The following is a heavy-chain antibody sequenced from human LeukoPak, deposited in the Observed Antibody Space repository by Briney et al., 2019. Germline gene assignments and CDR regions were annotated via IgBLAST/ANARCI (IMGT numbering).Heavy chain of an antibody. V-gene: IGHV1-18*01. J-gene: IGHJ4*02. D-gene: IGHD3-10*01. CDR2: ISAYNGNT. CDR3: ARDSRNYGSGSYYNNYFDY. CDR1: GYTFTSYG. Sequence: ASVKVSCKASGYTFTSYGISWVRQAPGQGLEWMGWISAYNGNTNYAQKLQGRVTMTTDTSTSTAYMELRSLRSDDTAVYYCARDSRNYGSGSYYNNYFDYWGQGTLVTVSS.